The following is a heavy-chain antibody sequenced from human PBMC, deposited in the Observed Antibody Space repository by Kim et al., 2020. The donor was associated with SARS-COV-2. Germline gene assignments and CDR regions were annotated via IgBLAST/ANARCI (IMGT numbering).Heavy chain of an antibody. CDR3: AKDRNYRYDILTGVIDY. Sequence: VKGRVTIARDNSENSLYLQMNSLRVEYTAVYYCAKDRNYRYDILTGVIDYWGQGTLVTVSS. J-gene: IGHJ4*02. V-gene: IGHV3-30*02. D-gene: IGHD3-9*01.